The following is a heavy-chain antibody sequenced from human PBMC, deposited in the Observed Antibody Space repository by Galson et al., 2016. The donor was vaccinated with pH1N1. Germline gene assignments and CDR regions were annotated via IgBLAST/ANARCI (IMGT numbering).Heavy chain of an antibody. J-gene: IGHJ4*02. CDR3: AGEGTVVSYCDY. D-gene: IGHD3-10*01. Sequence: SVKVSCKASGDTFSTYGIAWVRQAPGQGLEWMGRIIPVFGKVDYAQKFQDRVTFSADESTKTAYMELSSLRSEDTAVYFCAGEGTVVSYCDYWGQGTLVTVSS. CDR2: IIPVFGKV. V-gene: IGHV1-69*13. CDR1: GDTFSTYG.